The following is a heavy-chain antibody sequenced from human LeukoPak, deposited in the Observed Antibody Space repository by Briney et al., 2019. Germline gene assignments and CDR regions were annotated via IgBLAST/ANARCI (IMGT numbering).Heavy chain of an antibody. CDR3: ATPRIAAAGLFDY. D-gene: IGHD6-13*01. CDR2: IIPIFGTA. J-gene: IGHJ4*02. CDR1: GGTFSSYA. V-gene: IGHV1-69*05. Sequence: SVKVSCKASGGTFSSYAISWVRQAPGRRLEWMVGIIPIFGTANYAQKFQGGVTTTTDESTSTAYMELSSLRSEDTAVYYCATPRIAAAGLFDYWGQGTLVTVSS.